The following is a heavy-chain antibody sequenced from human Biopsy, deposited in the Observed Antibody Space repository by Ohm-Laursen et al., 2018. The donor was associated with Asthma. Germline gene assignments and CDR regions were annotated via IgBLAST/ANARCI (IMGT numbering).Heavy chain of an antibody. CDR3: ARAYGGNFFSGAFDI. J-gene: IGHJ3*02. D-gene: IGHD4-23*01. V-gene: IGHV3-23*01. CDR1: GFTFSSSA. Sequence: GSLRLSCTASGFTFSSSAMSWVRQAPGKGLERVSAITGSGGTTYYADSVKGRVTISRDISKNTLSLQMNSLRAEDTAVYYCARAYGGNFFSGAFDIWGQGTMVTVSS. CDR2: ITGSGGTT.